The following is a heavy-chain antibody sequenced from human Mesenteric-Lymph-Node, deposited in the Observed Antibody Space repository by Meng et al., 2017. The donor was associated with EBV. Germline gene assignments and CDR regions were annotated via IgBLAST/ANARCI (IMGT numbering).Heavy chain of an antibody. CDR1: VGSFSGYY. CDR3: ARGYGSGHL. CDR2: INHSGST. J-gene: IGHJ4*02. V-gene: IGHV4-34*01. Sequence: QVDLQQGVAVLLQPSEPLSLSCAVYVGSFSGYYWSWIRQPPGKGLEWIGEINHSGSTNYNPSLKSRVTISVDTSKNQFSLKLSSVTAADTAVYYCARGYGSGHLWGQGTLVTVSS. D-gene: IGHD3-10*01.